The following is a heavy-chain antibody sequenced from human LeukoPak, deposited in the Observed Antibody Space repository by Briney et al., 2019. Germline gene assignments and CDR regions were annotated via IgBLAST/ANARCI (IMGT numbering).Heavy chain of an antibody. Sequence: SETLSLTCTVSGGSISTGGYYWSWIRQHPGKGLEWIGNIYYSGSTYYSPSLKSRVTMSVDTSKNQFSLTLISVTAAETAVYFCARAAPNYYDSSGSLRNPYFDYWGQGTLVTVSS. J-gene: IGHJ4*02. CDR2: IYYSGST. CDR1: GGSISTGGYY. CDR3: ARAAPNYYDSSGSLRNPYFDY. D-gene: IGHD3-22*01. V-gene: IGHV4-31*03.